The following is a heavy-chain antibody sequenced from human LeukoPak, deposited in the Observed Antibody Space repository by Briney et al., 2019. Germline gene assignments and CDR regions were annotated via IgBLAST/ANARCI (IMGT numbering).Heavy chain of an antibody. CDR3: ARQVADGGAQTA. CDR2: IYYSGST. V-gene: IGHV4-39*01. J-gene: IGHJ3*01. CDR1: GGSISSSSYY. Sequence: SETLSLTCTVSGGSISSSSYYWGWIRQPPVKGLEWIGSIYYSGSTYYNPSLKSRVTISVDTSKNQFSLKLSSVTAADTAVYYCARQVADGGAQTAWGQGTMVTVSS. D-gene: IGHD2-21*01.